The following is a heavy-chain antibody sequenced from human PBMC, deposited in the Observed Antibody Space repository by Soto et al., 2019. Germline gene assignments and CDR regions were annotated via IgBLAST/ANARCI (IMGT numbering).Heavy chain of an antibody. J-gene: IGHJ4*02. Sequence: SLRLSCVAAGCTLSSYWMLWVRQAPGKGLEWVSRISSDGSSTTYADSVKGRFTISRDNAENSLHLQMNSLRAEDTAVYYCARVWYCSDNSCYSWFDYWGQGT. D-gene: IGHD2-15*01. V-gene: IGHV3-74*01. CDR1: GCTLSSYW. CDR3: ARVWYCSDNSCYSWFDY. CDR2: ISSDGSST.